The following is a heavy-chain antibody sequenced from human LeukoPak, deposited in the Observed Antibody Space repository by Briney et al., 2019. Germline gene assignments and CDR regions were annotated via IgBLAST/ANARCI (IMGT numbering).Heavy chain of an antibody. CDR2: ISSNGGST. Sequence: GGSLRLSCAASGFTFSSYAMHWVRQAPGKGLEYVSGISSNGGSTYYANSVKGRFNISRDNSKNTLYLQMGSLRAEDMAVYYCARRGSGWYYFDYWGQGTLVTVSS. D-gene: IGHD6-19*01. CDR1: GFTFSSYA. J-gene: IGHJ4*02. V-gene: IGHV3-64*01. CDR3: ARRGSGWYYFDY.